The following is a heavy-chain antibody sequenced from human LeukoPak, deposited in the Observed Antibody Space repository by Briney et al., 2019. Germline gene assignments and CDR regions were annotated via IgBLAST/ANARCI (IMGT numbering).Heavy chain of an antibody. Sequence: GGSLRLSCAASGFTFRSYAMHWVRQAPGKGLEWVAVISYDGSNKYYADSVKGRFTISRDNSKNTLYLQMNSLRAEDTAVYYCARGGGYYEDAFDIWGQGTMVTVSS. CDR3: ARGGGYYEDAFDI. V-gene: IGHV3-30-3*01. CDR2: ISYDGSNK. D-gene: IGHD3-22*01. CDR1: GFTFRSYA. J-gene: IGHJ3*02.